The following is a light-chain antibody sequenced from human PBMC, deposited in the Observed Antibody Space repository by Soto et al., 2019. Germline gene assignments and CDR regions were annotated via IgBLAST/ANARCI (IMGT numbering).Light chain of an antibody. Sequence: IHLTQFPYFLSASVGDRVTITCRASQGISSFLAWYQQKPGKAPNLLMYAASTLQSGVLSRFSGGESGTEYTLTISSLQPEDSATYYCQQLYIFPLTFGQGTRLDI. J-gene: IGKJ5*01. CDR2: AAS. CDR1: QGISSF. CDR3: QQLYIFPLT. V-gene: IGKV1-9*01.